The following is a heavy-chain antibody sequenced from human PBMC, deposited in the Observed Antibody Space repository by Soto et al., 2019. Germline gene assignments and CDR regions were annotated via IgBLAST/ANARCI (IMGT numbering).Heavy chain of an antibody. CDR3: ARSTGPLRYFDWLKYFDY. CDR1: GYTFTSYA. Sequence: ASVKVSCKASGYTFTSYAMHWVRQAPGQRLKRMGWINAGNGNTKYSQKFQGRVTITRDTSASTAYMELSSLRSEDTAVYYCARSTGPLRYFDWLKYFDYWGQGTLVTVSS. D-gene: IGHD3-9*01. V-gene: IGHV1-3*01. CDR2: INAGNGNT. J-gene: IGHJ4*02.